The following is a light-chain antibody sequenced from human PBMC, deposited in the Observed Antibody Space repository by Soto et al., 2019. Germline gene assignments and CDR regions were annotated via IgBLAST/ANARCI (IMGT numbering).Light chain of an antibody. Sequence: DIQMTQSPSFVSASVGDRVFITFRASQDLGSWLVWYQQRPGKAPNLLIYAASSLQSGDPSRFSGSGSGTDFTLTINSLQPEDIAPYYRQQDHIFPLTYVGGTKVDI. V-gene: IGKV1-12*01. CDR3: QQDHIFPLT. J-gene: IGKJ4*01. CDR1: QDLGSW. CDR2: AAS.